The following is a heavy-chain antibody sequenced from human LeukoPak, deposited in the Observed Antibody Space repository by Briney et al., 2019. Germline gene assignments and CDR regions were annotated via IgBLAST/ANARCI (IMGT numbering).Heavy chain of an antibody. J-gene: IGHJ4*02. Sequence: GRSLRLSCAASGFTFSSYGMHWVRQAPGKGLEWVAVIWYDGSNKYYADSVKGRFTISRDNSKNTLYLQMNSLRAEDTAVYYCARGGSYALRYFDWLLSPFDYWGQGTLVTVSS. CDR2: IWYDGSNK. V-gene: IGHV3-33*01. CDR1: GFTFSSYG. D-gene: IGHD3-9*01. CDR3: ARGGSYALRYFDWLLSPFDY.